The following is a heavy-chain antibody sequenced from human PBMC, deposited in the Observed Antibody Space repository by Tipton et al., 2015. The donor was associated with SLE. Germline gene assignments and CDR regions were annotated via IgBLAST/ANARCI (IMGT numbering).Heavy chain of an antibody. CDR1: GFTFNKYT. CDR2: VSSSGDTT. CDR3: ARVRVDTAMGVFDF. J-gene: IGHJ4*02. Sequence: SLRLSCVTSGFTFNKYTMSWVRQAPGKGLEWVSSVSSSGDTTYYADSVKGRFTISRDNSNNALFLQMSGLRVDDTALYYCARVRVDTAMGVFDFWGQGTLVTVSS. V-gene: IGHV3-23*01. D-gene: IGHD5-18*01.